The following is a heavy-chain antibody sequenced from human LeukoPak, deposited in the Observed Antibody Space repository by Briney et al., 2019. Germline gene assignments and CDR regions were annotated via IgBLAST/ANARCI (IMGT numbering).Heavy chain of an antibody. CDR1: GGSISSSNW. CDR2: IYHSGST. Sequence: SETLSLTCAVSGGSISSSNWWSWVRQPPGKGLEWIGEIYHSGSTNYNPSLKSRVTISVDKSKNQFSLKLSSVTAADTAVYYCARDGQDPIRGGDAFDIWGQGTMVTVSS. J-gene: IGHJ3*02. V-gene: IGHV4-4*02. CDR3: ARDGQDPIRGGDAFDI. D-gene: IGHD3-10*01.